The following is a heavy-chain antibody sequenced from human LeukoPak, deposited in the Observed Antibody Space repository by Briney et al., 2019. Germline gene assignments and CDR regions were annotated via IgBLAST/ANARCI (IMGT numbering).Heavy chain of an antibody. Sequence: GGSLRLSCAASGFTFSSYGMSWVRQAPGKGLEWVSAISGSGGSTYYADSVKGRFTISRDNAKNSLYLQMNSLRAEDTAVYYCARDRRYYGSGSHPYYFDYWGQGTLVTVSS. CDR3: ARDRRYYGSGSHPYYFDY. V-gene: IGHV3-23*01. J-gene: IGHJ4*02. D-gene: IGHD3-10*01. CDR1: GFTFSSYG. CDR2: ISGSGGST.